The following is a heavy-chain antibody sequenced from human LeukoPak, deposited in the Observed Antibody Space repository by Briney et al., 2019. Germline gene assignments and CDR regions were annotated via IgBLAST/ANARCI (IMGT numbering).Heavy chain of an antibody. CDR2: IYYNGAS. V-gene: IGHV4-59*01. CDR3: AKDIGQINGRGWFDP. D-gene: IGHD2-8*01. J-gene: IGHJ5*02. Sequence: PSETLSLTCTVSGGSMSNSYWTWIRQSPGKGLEWIALIYYNGASDYNPSLWSRVTISIDTSRNQFSLSLRSVTAADTAVYYCAKDIGQINGRGWFDPCGQGTLVTVSS. CDR1: GGSMSNSY.